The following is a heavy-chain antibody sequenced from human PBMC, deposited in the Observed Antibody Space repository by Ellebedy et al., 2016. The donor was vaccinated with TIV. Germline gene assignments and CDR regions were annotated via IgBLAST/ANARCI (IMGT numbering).Heavy chain of an antibody. D-gene: IGHD3-9*01. Sequence: ASVKVSXKASGYTFTSYGISWVRQAPGQGLEWMGWISAYNGNTNYAQKLQGRVTMTTDTSTSTAYMELRSLRSDDTAVYYCARGRANDILTGYYLDYWGQGTLVTVSS. CDR2: ISAYNGNT. CDR3: ARGRANDILTGYYLDY. V-gene: IGHV1-18*01. J-gene: IGHJ4*02. CDR1: GYTFTSYG.